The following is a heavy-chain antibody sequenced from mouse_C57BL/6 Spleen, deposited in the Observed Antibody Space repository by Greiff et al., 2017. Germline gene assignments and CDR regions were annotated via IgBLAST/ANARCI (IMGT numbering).Heavy chain of an antibody. CDR2: ISSGGSYT. CDR3: ARHENGYGGFDY. CDR1: GFTFSSYG. V-gene: IGHV5-6*01. Sequence: EVHLVESGGDLVKPGGSLKLSCDASGFTFSSYGMTWVRQTPDKGLEWVATISSGGSYTSYPDSVTGRVTISRYNANNTLNLQMSRLKSEDTAIDYCARHENGYGGFDYWGQGTILTVSS. J-gene: IGHJ2*01. D-gene: IGHD2-2*01.